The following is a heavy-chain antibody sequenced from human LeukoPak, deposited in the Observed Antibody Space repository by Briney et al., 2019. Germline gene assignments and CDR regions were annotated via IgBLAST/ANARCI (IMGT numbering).Heavy chain of an antibody. V-gene: IGHV4-4*07. CDR3: ASRKLGNDY. CDR1: GGSISSYF. Sequence: PAETLSLTCTVSGGSISSYFWSWLRQPAGKGLEWIGRIYTSGITNYNPSLKSRVAMSVDTSKNQFSLNPDSVTAADTAVYYCASRKLGNDYWGQGTLVTVSS. D-gene: IGHD7-27*01. CDR2: IYTSGIT. J-gene: IGHJ4*02.